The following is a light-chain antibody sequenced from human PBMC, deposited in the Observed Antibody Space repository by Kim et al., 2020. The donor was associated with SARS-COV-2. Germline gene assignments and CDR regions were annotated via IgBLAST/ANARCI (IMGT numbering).Light chain of an antibody. J-gene: IGLJ2*01. Sequence: ELTQPPSASGTPGQRVTISCSGSSSNIETNKVNWYQLVPGTAPKLLIYDDNQRPSGVPDRFSASKSGTSASLAISGLHSEDEADYYCASWDDSLNGVFGGGTQLTVL. V-gene: IGLV1-44*01. CDR3: ASWDDSLNGV. CDR2: DDN. CDR1: SSNIETNK.